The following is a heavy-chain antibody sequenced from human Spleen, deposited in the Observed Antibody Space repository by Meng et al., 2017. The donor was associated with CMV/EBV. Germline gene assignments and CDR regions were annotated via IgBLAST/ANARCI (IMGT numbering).Heavy chain of an antibody. D-gene: IGHD5-18*01. CDR2: IIPILGIA. J-gene: IGHJ2*01. V-gene: IGHV1-69*10. Sequence: SVKVSCKASGGTFSSYAISWVRQAPGQGLEWMGGIIPILGIANYAQKFQGRVTITTDESTSTAYMEQSSLRSEDTAVYYCARGSRGYSYGRDRYFDLWGRGTLVTVSS. CDR3: ARGSRGYSYGRDRYFDL. CDR1: GGTFSSYA.